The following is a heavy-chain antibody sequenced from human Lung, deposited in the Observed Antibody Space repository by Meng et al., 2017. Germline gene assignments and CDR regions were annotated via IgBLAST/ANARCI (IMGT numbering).Heavy chain of an antibody. J-gene: IGHJ4*02. D-gene: IGHD3-9*01. CDR2: IKSNTDGGTT. CDR1: GFYFSNAW. V-gene: IGHV3-15*01. Sequence: VDLVGSGGELGKPGGSLRLSCAASGFYFSNAWMSWVRQAPGKGLEWVGRIKSNTDGGTTEYAAPVTGRFTISRDDSKSTLNLHLSGLRTDDTGVYYCTWDDKAVSDYWGQGTLVTVSS. CDR3: TWDDKAVSDY.